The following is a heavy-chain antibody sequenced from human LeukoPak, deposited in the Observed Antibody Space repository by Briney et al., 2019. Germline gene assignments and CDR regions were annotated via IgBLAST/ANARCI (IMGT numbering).Heavy chain of an antibody. CDR2: IYYSGST. CDR3: ARDMRSGHTGMVFDY. D-gene: IGHD5-18*01. CDR1: GGSISSYY. Sequence: SETLSLTCTVSGGSISSYYWIWIRQPPGKGLEWIGYIYYSGSTNYNPSLKRRVTISLDTSKHQFSLKLSSVTAADTAVYYCARDMRSGHTGMVFDYWGQGALVTVSS. V-gene: IGHV4-59*01. J-gene: IGHJ4*02.